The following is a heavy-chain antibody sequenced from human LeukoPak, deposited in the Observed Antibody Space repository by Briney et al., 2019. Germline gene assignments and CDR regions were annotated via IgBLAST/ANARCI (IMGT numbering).Heavy chain of an antibody. CDR1: GFTFRSHA. CDR3: AKVASLSFASANDF. J-gene: IGHJ4*02. D-gene: IGHD3-10*01. CDR2: VSGDGSST. Sequence: PGGSLRLSCVGSGFTFRSHAMSWVRQAPGKGLEWVSIVSGDGSSTYYADSVEGRFTISRDNSKNTLYLQMNSLRAEDTAVYYCAKVASLSFASANDFWGQGTLVTVSS. V-gene: IGHV3-23*01.